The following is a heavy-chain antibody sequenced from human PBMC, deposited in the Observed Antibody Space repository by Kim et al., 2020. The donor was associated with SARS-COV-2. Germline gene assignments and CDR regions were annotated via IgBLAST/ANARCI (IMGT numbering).Heavy chain of an antibody. CDR2: INHSGRT. Sequence: SETLSLTCAVHGGSFSGYYWSWIRQPPGKGLEWIGEINHSGRTNYNPSLKSRVTISVDTSKNQFSLKLTSVTAADTAVSYCARRLSNTSGWGSHYCDFWGQGTLVTVSS. CDR1: GGSFSGYY. V-gene: IGHV4-34*01. D-gene: IGHD3-10*01. J-gene: IGHJ4*02. CDR3: ARRLSNTSGWGSHYCDF.